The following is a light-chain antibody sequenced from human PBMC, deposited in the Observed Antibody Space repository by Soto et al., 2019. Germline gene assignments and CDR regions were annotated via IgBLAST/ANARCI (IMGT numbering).Light chain of an antibody. J-gene: IGLJ3*02. CDR1: SSDVGNYNY. Sequence: QSVLTQPRSVSGSLGQSVTISCTGTSSDVGNYNYVSWYQQHPGKAPKVMIYDVSKRPSGVPDRFSGSKSGNTASLTISGLQAEDEADYYCCSYAGRYALWVFGGGTKLTVL. V-gene: IGLV2-11*01. CDR2: DVS. CDR3: CSYAGRYALWV.